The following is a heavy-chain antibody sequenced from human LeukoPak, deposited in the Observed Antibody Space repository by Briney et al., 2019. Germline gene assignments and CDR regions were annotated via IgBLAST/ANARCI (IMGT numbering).Heavy chain of an antibody. Sequence: GGSLRLSCAASGFSFSSHVMHWVRQAPGKGLEWVSGLSGSGGDTYYADSVKGRFTISRDNSKNTLNLQMNSLRAEDAALYYCAKDQNYESSGYYGGFDYWGQGTLVTVSS. CDR3: AKDQNYESSGYYGGFDY. D-gene: IGHD3-22*01. J-gene: IGHJ4*02. CDR2: LSGSGGDT. V-gene: IGHV3-23*01. CDR1: GFSFSSHV.